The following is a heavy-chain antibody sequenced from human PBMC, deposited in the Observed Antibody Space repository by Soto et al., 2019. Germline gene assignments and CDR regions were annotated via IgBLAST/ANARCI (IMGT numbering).Heavy chain of an antibody. CDR3: TRSTRTLEWLLYVDY. J-gene: IGHJ4*02. CDR2: IRSKAYGGTT. CDR1: GFTFGDYA. Sequence: GGSLRLSCTASGFTFGDYAMSWFRQAPGKGLEWVGFIRSKAYGGTTEYAASVKGRFTISRDDSKSIAYLQMNSLKTEDTAVYYCTRSTRTLEWLLYVDYWGQGTLVTAPQ. D-gene: IGHD3-3*01. V-gene: IGHV3-49*03.